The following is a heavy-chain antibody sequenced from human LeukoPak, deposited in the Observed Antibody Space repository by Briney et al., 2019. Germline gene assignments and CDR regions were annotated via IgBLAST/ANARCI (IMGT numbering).Heavy chain of an antibody. CDR1: GFTFSSYE. J-gene: IGHJ4*02. V-gene: IGHV3-48*03. D-gene: IGHD4-17*01. CDR3: AKDQGQVPLTTVTTSGAFDY. Sequence: GGSLRLSCAASGFTFSSYEMNWVRQAPGKGLEWVSYISSSGSTIYYADSVKGRFTISRDNSKNTLYLQMNSLRAEDTAVYYCAKDQGQVPLTTVTTSGAFDYWGQGTLVTVSS. CDR2: ISSSGSTI.